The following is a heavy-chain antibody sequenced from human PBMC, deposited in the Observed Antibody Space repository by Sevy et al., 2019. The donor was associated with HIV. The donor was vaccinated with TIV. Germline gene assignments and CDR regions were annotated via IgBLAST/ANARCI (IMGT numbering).Heavy chain of an antibody. D-gene: IGHD3-3*01. J-gene: IGHJ4*02. CDR1: GGSISSHY. CDR2: IDTSGGT. Sequence: SETLSLTCSVSGGSISSHYWSWIRQPAGEGLEWIGHIDTSGGTNYNPSLKTRVTMSRDTSKNQFSLRLSSVTAADTAVYYCARYNFWTGHYDYFDYWGPGALVTVSS. V-gene: IGHV4-4*07. CDR3: ARYNFWTGHYDYFDY.